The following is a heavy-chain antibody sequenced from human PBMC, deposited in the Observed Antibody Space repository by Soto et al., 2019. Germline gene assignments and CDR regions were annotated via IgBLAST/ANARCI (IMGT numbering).Heavy chain of an antibody. Sequence: PGGSLRLSCAASGFTFSSYAMHWVRQAPGKGLEWVAVISYDGSNKYYADSVKGRFTISRDNSKNTLYLQMNSLRAEDTAVYYCARDPRQFVVVPVANDSWGQGALVTVSS. CDR3: ARDPRQFVVVPVANDS. D-gene: IGHD2-2*01. CDR2: ISYDGSNK. J-gene: IGHJ5*01. CDR1: GFTFSSYA. V-gene: IGHV3-30-3*01.